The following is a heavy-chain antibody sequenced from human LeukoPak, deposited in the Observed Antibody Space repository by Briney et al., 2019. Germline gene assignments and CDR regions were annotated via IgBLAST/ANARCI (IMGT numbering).Heavy chain of an antibody. Sequence: GGSLRLSCAASGFTVSSNYMSWVRQAPGKGLEWVSVIYSGGSTYYADSVKGRFTISRDNSKNTLYLQMNSLRAEDTAVYYCAKDRIKQWREAFDIWAKGQWSPSLQ. V-gene: IGHV3-53*01. J-gene: IGHJ3*02. CDR1: GFTVSSNY. CDR3: AKDRIKQWREAFDI. D-gene: IGHD6-19*01. CDR2: IYSGGST.